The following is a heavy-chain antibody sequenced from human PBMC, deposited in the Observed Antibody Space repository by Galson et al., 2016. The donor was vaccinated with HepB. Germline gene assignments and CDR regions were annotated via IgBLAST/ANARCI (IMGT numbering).Heavy chain of an antibody. J-gene: IGHJ4*02. V-gene: IGHV4-4*07. CDR3: AGLSGGPVT. Sequence: SETLSLTCPVSGGSIRGYYWNWIRQSAEGGLEWIGRVFDSESTNYNPSLKSRVTMSVDTSNNQISLKLNSVTSADTAVYYCAGLSGGPVTWGQGTLVTVSS. CDR1: GGSIRGYY. CDR2: VFDSEST. D-gene: IGHD3-16*01.